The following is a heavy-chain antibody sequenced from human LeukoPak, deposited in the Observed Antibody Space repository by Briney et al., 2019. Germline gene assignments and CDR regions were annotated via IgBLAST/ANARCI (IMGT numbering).Heavy chain of an antibody. D-gene: IGHD3-10*01. J-gene: IGHJ3*02. CDR1: GLAFSSYS. V-gene: IGHV4-59*01. CDR2: MHHSGKA. Sequence: GSLRLSCVASGLAFSSYSMHWVRQAPGKGLEWVGYMHHSGKANSNPSLKSRVTISVDTSKNQVFLKLSSVTAADTAVYYCARDTHEYGSGSYYDDTFDSWGQGTLVTVSS. CDR3: ARDTHEYGSGSYYDDTFDS.